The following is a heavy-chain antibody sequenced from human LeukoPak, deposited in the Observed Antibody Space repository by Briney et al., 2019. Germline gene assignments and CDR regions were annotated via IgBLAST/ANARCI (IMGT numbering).Heavy chain of an antibody. CDR1: GYTFTVYG. J-gene: IGHJ4*02. V-gene: IGHV1-18*01. Sequence: ASVKVSCKASGYTFTVYGITWVRQPHGQGLEWMGWISADNDYTDYSQKLQGRVTMTTDTSTSTAYLELRSLRSDDTALYYCARVEVPAALLGFDYWGQGTLVTVSS. CDR3: ARVEVPAALLGFDY. D-gene: IGHD2-2*01. CDR2: ISADNDYT.